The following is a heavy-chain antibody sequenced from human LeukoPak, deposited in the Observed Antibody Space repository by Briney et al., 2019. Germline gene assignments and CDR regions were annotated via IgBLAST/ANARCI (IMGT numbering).Heavy chain of an antibody. CDR3: ARITVTTSLSWFDP. D-gene: IGHD4-17*01. CDR1: GFTFSSCS. J-gene: IGHJ5*02. CDR2: ISSSSSYI. V-gene: IGHV3-21*01. Sequence: GGSLRLSCAASGFTFSSCSMNWVRQAPGKGLEWVSSISSSSSYIYYADSVKGRFTISRDNAKNSLYLQMNSLRAEDTAVYYCARITVTTSLSWFDPWGQGTLVTVSS.